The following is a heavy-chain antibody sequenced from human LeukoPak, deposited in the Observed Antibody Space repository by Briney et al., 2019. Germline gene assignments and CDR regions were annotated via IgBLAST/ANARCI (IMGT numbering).Heavy chain of an antibody. J-gene: IGHJ3*02. Sequence: GASVKVSCKASGYTFTGYYMHWVPHAPGQGLECMGWINPNSGGTNYAQKFQSRVTMTRDTSIGTAYMELSRLRSDDTAVYYCARGSAVGATDRTAFDIWGQGTMVTVSS. CDR3: ARGSAVGATDRTAFDI. V-gene: IGHV1-2*02. D-gene: IGHD1-26*01. CDR2: INPNSGGT. CDR1: GYTFTGYY.